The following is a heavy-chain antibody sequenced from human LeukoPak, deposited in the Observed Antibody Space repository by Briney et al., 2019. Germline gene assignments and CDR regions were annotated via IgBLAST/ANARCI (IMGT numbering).Heavy chain of an antibody. V-gene: IGHV3-73*01. J-gene: IGHJ4*02. CDR2: IRSIANSYAT. CDR1: GFTFSGSA. CDR3: ARDKIVGATHFDY. D-gene: IGHD1-26*01. Sequence: GGSLRLSCAASGFTFSGSAMHWVRQASGKGLEWVGRIRSIANSYATAYAASLKGRFTISRDNAKNSLYLQMNSLRAEDTAVYYCARDKIVGATHFDYWGQGALVTVSS.